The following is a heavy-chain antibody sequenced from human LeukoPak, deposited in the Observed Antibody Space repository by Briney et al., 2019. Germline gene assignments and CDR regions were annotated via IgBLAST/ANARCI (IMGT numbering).Heavy chain of an antibody. V-gene: IGHV5-51*04. CDR3: VCLGIAAVLPWY. CDR1: GYRLTSYW. CDR2: IYPGDSDT. Sequence: GESLKISFKGSGYRLTSYWIGWVRPMPGKGLEWMGIIYPGDSDTRYSPSFQGQVTISADKPISTAYLQWSSLKASDTAMYYCVCLGIAAVLPWYWGQETLVTVSS. J-gene: IGHJ4*02. D-gene: IGHD6-13*01.